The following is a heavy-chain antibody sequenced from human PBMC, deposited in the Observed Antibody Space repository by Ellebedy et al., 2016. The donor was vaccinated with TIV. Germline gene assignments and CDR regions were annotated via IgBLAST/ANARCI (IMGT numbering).Heavy chain of an antibody. CDR3: ARILRAGSDGDYFDY. CDR2: IFYSGNT. V-gene: IGHV4-39*06. Sequence: MPSETLSLTCAVSGGSISSSSYYWGWIRQPPGKGLEWIGCIFYSGNTYYNPSLKSRLTISVDTSKNQFALKLRSVTAADTAVYYCARILRAGSDGDYFDYWGQGTQVTASS. CDR1: GGSISSSSYY. J-gene: IGHJ4*02. D-gene: IGHD3-3*01.